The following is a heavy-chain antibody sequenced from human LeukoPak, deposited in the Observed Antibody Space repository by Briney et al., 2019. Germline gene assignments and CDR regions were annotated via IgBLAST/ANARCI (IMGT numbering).Heavy chain of an antibody. CDR1: GYTFTSYD. V-gene: IGHV1-8*03. D-gene: IGHD2-2*02. J-gene: IGHJ6*03. CDR3: ARVYTLGPLYYYYMDV. CDR2: MNPNSGNT. Sequence: ASVKVSCKASGYTFTSYDINWVRQATGQGLEWMGWMNPNSGNTGYAQKFQGRVTITRNTSISTAYMELSSLRSEDTAVYYCARVYTLGPLYYYYMDVWGKGTTVTVSS.